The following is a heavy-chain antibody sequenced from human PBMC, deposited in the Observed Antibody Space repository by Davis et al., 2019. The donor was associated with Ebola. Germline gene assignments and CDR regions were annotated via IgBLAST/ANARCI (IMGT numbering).Heavy chain of an antibody. J-gene: IGHJ3*02. CDR2: INHSGRT. CDR1: GGSFSGYY. D-gene: IGHD3-16*01. V-gene: IGHV4-34*01. Sequence: PGGSLRLSCAVYGGSFSGYYWTWTRQSPGKGLEWIGEINHSGRTNYNPSLKSRVTISVDTSKNQFSLKLSSVTAADTAVYYCARTMAPLGGVAFDIWGQGTMVTVSS. CDR3: ARTMAPLGGVAFDI.